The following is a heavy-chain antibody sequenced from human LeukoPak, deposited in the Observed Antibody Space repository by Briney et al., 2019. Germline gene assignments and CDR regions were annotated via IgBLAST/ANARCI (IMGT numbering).Heavy chain of an antibody. CDR2: IKQDGSEK. CDR3: ARDPYNGNYGDSYYYYMDV. D-gene: IGHD1-26*01. CDR1: GFTFSSYW. Sequence: GGSLRLSCAASGFTFSSYWMTWVRQAPGKGLEWVANIKQDGSEKYYVDSVKGRFTISRDNAKNSLYLQMNSLRAEDTAIYYCARDPYNGNYGDSYYYYMDVWGKGTTVTISS. V-gene: IGHV3-7*01. J-gene: IGHJ6*03.